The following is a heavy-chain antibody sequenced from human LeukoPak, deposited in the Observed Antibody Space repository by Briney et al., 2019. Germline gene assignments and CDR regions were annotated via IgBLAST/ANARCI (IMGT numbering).Heavy chain of an antibody. D-gene: IGHD2-2*01. Sequence: ASVKVSCKASGYTFTSYGISWVRQAPGQGLEWMGWISAYNGNTNYAQKLQGRVTMTTDTSTSTAYMELRSLRSDDTAVYYCARDRGDVVVPAASNWFDPWGQGTLVTVSS. J-gene: IGHJ5*02. CDR2: ISAYNGNT. CDR1: GYTFTSYG. V-gene: IGHV1-18*01. CDR3: ARDRGDVVVPAASNWFDP.